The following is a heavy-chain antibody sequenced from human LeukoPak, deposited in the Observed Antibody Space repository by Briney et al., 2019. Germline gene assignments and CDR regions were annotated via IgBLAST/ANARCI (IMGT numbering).Heavy chain of an antibody. Sequence: ASVKVSCKASGYTFSGYYMHWVRQAPGQGLEWMGWINPNSGGTYYAQKFQGRVTMTRDTSISTAYMELSRLRSDDTAVFYCASLKTRMVAATRNDAFDIWGQGTMVTVSS. J-gene: IGHJ3*02. CDR3: ASLKTRMVAATRNDAFDI. CDR1: GYTFSGYY. CDR2: INPNSGGT. D-gene: IGHD2-15*01. V-gene: IGHV1-2*02.